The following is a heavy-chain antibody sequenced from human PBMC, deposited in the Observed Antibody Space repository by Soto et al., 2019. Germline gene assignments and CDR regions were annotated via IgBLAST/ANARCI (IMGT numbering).Heavy chain of an antibody. Sequence: LSLTCTVSGGSISSGGYYWSWIRQHPGKGLEWIGYIYYSGSNYYNPSLKSRVTISVDTSKNQFSLKLSSVTAADTAVYYCARSCSGGSCYLPWFDPWGQGTLVTVSS. CDR2: IYYSGSN. J-gene: IGHJ5*02. CDR3: ARSCSGGSCYLPWFDP. V-gene: IGHV4-31*03. CDR1: GGSISSGGYY. D-gene: IGHD2-15*01.